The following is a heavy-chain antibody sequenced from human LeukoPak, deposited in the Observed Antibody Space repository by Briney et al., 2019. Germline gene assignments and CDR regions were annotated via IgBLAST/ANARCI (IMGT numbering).Heavy chain of an antibody. V-gene: IGHV3-74*01. D-gene: IGHD4-17*01. Sequence: GGSLRLSCAASGFTFSSHWMHWVRQGPGKGLVWVSRINSDGSSTTYADSVKGRFTMSRDNAKNTLYLQMNSLRAEDTAVYYCAKPVMTTVTTYFHYYYYMDVWGKGTTVTVSS. CDR1: GFTFSSHW. CDR2: INSDGSST. J-gene: IGHJ6*03. CDR3: AKPVMTTVTTYFHYYYYMDV.